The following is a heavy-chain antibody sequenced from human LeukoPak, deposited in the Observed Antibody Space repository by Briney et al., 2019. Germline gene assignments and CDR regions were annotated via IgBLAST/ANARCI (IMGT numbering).Heavy chain of an antibody. J-gene: IGHJ4*02. CDR1: GFTFSSST. CDR3: ARDAHIVRGVNPLDY. D-gene: IGHD3-10*01. V-gene: IGHV3-21*01. Sequence: GGSLRLSCAASGFTFSSSTMNWVRQAPGKGLEWVSSISSTSTSINYADSVKGRFTISRDNAKNSLYLQMNSLRDEDTAVYYCARDAHIVRGVNPLDYWGQGTLVTVSS. CDR2: ISSTSTSI.